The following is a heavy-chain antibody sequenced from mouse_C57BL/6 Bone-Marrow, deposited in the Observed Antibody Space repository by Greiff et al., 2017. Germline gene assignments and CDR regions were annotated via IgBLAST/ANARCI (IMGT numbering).Heavy chain of an antibody. CDR3: AGLEFDGSGGDWYFDV. J-gene: IGHJ1*03. CDR1: GYTFTSYD. D-gene: IGHD1-1*01. Sequence: QVQLQQSGPELVKPGASVKLSCKASGYTFTSYDINWVKQRPGQGLEWIGWIYPRDGSTKYNEKFKGKATLTVDTSSSTAYMELHSLTSADSAVYFCAGLEFDGSGGDWYFDVWGKGTTVTVSS. CDR2: IYPRDGST. V-gene: IGHV1-85*01.